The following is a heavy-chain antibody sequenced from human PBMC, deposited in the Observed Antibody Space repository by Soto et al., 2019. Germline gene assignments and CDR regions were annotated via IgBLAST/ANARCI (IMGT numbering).Heavy chain of an antibody. V-gene: IGHV4-59*01. CDR1: GGFISSYY. D-gene: IGHD6-6*01. CDR3: ARDREEYSSSSGYYYYGMDV. J-gene: IGHJ6*02. CDR2: IYYTGSP. Sequence: QVQLQESGPGLVKPSETLSLTCTVSGGFISSYYWSWIRQPPGKGLEWIGYIYYTGSPNYNPSLKSRVTISVDTSKNQFSLKVSSVTAADTAVYYCARDREEYSSSSGYYYYGMDVWGQGTTVTVSS.